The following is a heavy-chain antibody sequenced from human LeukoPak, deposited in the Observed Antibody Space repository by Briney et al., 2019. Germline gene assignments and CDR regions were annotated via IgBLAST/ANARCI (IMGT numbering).Heavy chain of an antibody. Sequence: PSETLPLTCTVSGGSISSYYWSWIRQPPGKGLEWIGYIYYSGSTNYNPSLKSRVTISVDTSKNQFSLKLSSVTAADTAVYYCARASSGSYYGSTVNFDYWGQGTLVTVSS. CDR1: GGSISSYY. V-gene: IGHV4-59*01. CDR2: IYYSGST. D-gene: IGHD1-26*01. CDR3: ARASSGSYYGSTVNFDY. J-gene: IGHJ4*02.